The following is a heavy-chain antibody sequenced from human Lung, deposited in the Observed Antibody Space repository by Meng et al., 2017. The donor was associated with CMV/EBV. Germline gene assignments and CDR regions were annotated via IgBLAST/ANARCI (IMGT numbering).Heavy chain of an antibody. CDR1: GFRFSDYY. CDR3: ARVLLDVRGWFYQGMDV. Sequence: SCAASGFRFSDYYMTWIRQAPGKGLEWVSYISSSYAVDYADSLKGRFTISRDNAKNSLYLQMNSLRAEDTAVYYCARVLLDVRGWFYQGMDVWGQGTTVT. CDR2: ISSSYAV. J-gene: IGHJ6*01. D-gene: IGHD6-19*01. V-gene: IGHV3-11*04.